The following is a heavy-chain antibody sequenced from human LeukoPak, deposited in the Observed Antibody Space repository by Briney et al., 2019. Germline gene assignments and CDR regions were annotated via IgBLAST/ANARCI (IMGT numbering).Heavy chain of an antibody. CDR1: GYTFTGHG. J-gene: IGHJ3*02. D-gene: IGHD6-19*01. CDR2: INIYNSDT. CDR3: ARLPKFGTEAGVFDI. V-gene: IGHV1-18*01. Sequence: ASVKVSCKASGYTFTGHGISWVRQAPGQGLEWMGWINIYNSDTKYAQRLQGRVTMTTDTSTSTAYMEVRSLRSDDTAVYYCARLPKFGTEAGVFDIWGQGTMIAVSS.